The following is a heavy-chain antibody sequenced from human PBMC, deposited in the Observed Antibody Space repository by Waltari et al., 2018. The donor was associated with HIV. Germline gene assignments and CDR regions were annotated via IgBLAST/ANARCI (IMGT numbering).Heavy chain of an antibody. D-gene: IGHD3-22*01. CDR1: GFTFGSSA. Sequence: QVQLVESGGGVVQPGRSLRLYCEASGFTFGSSAMHWDRQAPGKGLEGVAVITNSGSNNYYAAPVKGRFTISRDNDKNTLYLQMNSRRAEDTAVYYCARTPMRVVVIYYFDYWGQGTLVTVSS. CDR3: ARTPMRVVVIYYFDY. CDR2: ITNSGSNN. J-gene: IGHJ4*02. V-gene: IGHV3-30-3*01.